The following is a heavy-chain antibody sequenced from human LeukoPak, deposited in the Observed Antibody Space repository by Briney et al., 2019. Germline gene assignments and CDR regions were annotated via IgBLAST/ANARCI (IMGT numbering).Heavy chain of an antibody. V-gene: IGHV3-23*01. Sequence: GGSLRLSCGASGLTFSSYAMSWVRQAPGKGLEWVSVISGSGGNTYYADSVKGRFTISRDNAKNSLYLQMNSLRAEDTAVYYCARDLINLYYAFDIWGQGTMVTVSS. CDR3: ARDLINLYYAFDI. J-gene: IGHJ3*02. CDR1: GLTFSSYA. D-gene: IGHD2-2*02. CDR2: ISGSGGNT.